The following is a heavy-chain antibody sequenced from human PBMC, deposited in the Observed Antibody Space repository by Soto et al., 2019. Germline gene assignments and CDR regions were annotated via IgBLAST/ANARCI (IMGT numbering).Heavy chain of an antibody. Sequence: GGSLILSCAASGFTFSSYWMSWVRQAPGKGLEWVANIKQDGSEKYYVDSVKGRFTISRDNAKNSLYLQMNSLRAEDTAVYYCARIGSWFGELFDYWGQGTLVTVSS. V-gene: IGHV3-7*01. CDR3: ARIGSWFGELFDY. CDR2: IKQDGSEK. J-gene: IGHJ4*02. CDR1: GFTFSSYW. D-gene: IGHD3-10*01.